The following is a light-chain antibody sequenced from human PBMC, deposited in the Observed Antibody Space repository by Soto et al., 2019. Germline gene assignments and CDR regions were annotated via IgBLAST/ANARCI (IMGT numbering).Light chain of an antibody. J-gene: IGLJ1*01. Sequence: QSALTQPASASGSPGQSVTISCTGTSSEIGGYNLVSWYQQHPGKAPKLMIYEGSKRPSGVSNRFSGSKSGNTASLPNSGLQAEDEADDYCCSYARSSSSLVVFGTGTKLTVL. CDR1: SSEIGGYNL. CDR2: EGS. V-gene: IGLV2-23*01. CDR3: CSYARSSSSLVV.